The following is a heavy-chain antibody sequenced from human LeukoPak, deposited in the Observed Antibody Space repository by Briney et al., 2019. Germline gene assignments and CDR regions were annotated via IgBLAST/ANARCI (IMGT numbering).Heavy chain of an antibody. D-gene: IGHD6-6*01. J-gene: IGHJ4*02. CDR3: ARDPYYSSSSPYFDY. V-gene: IGHV3-9*01. Sequence: GGSLRLSCAASGSTFDDYAMHWVRQVPGKGLEWVSGISWNSGNIEYADSVKGRFTISRDNAKKSLFLQMNSLRAEDTALYYCARDPYYSSSSPYFDYWGQGVLVTVSS. CDR2: ISWNSGNI. CDR1: GSTFDDYA.